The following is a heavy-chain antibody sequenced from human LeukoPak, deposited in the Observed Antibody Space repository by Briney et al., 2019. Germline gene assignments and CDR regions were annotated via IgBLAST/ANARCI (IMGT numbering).Heavy chain of an antibody. CDR2: IIPIFGTA. Sequence: ASVKVSCKASGGTFSSYAISWVRQAPGQGLEWMGGIIPIFGTANYAQKFQGRVTITTDESTSTAYMELSSLRSEDTAVYYCARVPSRFNIVATGWFDPWGQGTLVTVSS. D-gene: IGHD5-12*01. CDR1: GGTFSSYA. CDR3: ARVPSRFNIVATGWFDP. V-gene: IGHV1-69*05. J-gene: IGHJ5*02.